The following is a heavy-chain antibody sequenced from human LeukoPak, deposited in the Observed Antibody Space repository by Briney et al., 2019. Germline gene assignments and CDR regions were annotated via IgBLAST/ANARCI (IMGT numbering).Heavy chain of an antibody. CDR3: AREQTYYDSSGYYYAYFDY. CDR2: IYTSGST. V-gene: IGHV4-4*07. J-gene: IGHJ4*02. CDR1: GGSISSYY. D-gene: IGHD3-22*01. Sequence: SETLSLTCTVSGGSISSYYWSWIRQPAGKGLEWIGRIYTSGSTNYNPSLKSRITMSVDTSKNQFSLKLSSVTAADTAVYYCAREQTYYDSSGYYYAYFDYWGQGTLDTVSS.